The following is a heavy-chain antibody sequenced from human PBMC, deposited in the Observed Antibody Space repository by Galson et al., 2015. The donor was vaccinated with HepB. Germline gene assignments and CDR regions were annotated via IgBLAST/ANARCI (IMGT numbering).Heavy chain of an antibody. CDR2: IIPIFGTA. CDR1: GGTFSSYA. J-gene: IGHJ6*03. Sequence: SVKVSCKASGGTFSSYAISWVRQAPGQGLEWMGGIIPIFGTANYAQKFQGRVTITADESTSTAYMELSSLRSEDTAVYYCARESFTLKDYSNYVRYYYYYMDVWGKGTTVTVSS. V-gene: IGHV1-69*13. D-gene: IGHD4-11*01. CDR3: ARESFTLKDYSNYVRYYYYYMDV.